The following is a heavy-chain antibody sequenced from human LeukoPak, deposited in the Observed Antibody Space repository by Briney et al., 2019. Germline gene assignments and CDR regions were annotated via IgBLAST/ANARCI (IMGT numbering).Heavy chain of an antibody. J-gene: IGHJ3*02. V-gene: IGHV3-23*01. CDR2: ISGSGGST. CDR3: AKEIRAAAGTNAFDI. D-gene: IGHD6-13*01. CDR1: GFTFSSYA. Sequence: GGSLRLSCVSSGFTFSSYAMSWVRQAPGKGLEWVSGISGSGGSTYYADSVKGRFTISRDNSKNTLYLQMNSLRAEDTAVYYCAKEIRAAAGTNAFDIWGQGTMVTVSS.